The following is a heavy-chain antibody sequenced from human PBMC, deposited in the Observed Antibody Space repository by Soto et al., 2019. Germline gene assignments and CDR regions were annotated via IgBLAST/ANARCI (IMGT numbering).Heavy chain of an antibody. CDR3: ARDADYRDYWCGYALRYYVMDV. Sequence: GGSLRLSCEASGFSFSDHGMSWVRQAPGKGLEWVSVTSGNGGTTYYVDSVKGRFTISRDNSKNTLYLQMNSLRVEDTAVYYCARDADYRDYWCGYALRYYVMDVWGQGTTVTVSS. J-gene: IGHJ6*02. CDR2: TSGNGGTT. V-gene: IGHV3-23*01. CDR1: GFSFSDHG. D-gene: IGHD3-3*01.